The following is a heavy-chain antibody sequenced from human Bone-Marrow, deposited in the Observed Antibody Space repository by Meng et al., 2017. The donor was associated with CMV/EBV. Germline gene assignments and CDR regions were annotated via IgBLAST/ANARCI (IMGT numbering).Heavy chain of an antibody. Sequence: GGSLRLSCAASGFTFSDYYMSWIRQAPGKGLEWVSYISHSGKTIYYADSVKGRFTISRDNSKNTLYLQMNSLRAEDTAVYYCARSSCSSTSCYTLDYWGQGTRVTVSS. CDR1: GFTFSDYY. CDR2: ISHSGKTI. J-gene: IGHJ4*02. D-gene: IGHD2-2*02. V-gene: IGHV3-11*04. CDR3: ARSSCSSTSCYTLDY.